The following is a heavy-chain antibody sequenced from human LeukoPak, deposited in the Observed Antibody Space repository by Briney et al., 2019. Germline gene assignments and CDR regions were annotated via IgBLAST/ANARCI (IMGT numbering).Heavy chain of an antibody. J-gene: IGHJ2*01. V-gene: IGHV3-21*01. CDR3: ARDVAGIAAAGAPPPEDWYFDL. CDR2: ISSSSSYI. D-gene: IGHD6-13*01. Sequence: GGSLSLSCAASGFTFSSYSMNWVRQAPGKGLEWVSSISSSSSYIYYADSVKGRFTISRDNAKNSLYLQMNSLRAEDTAVYYCARDVAGIAAAGAPPPEDWYFDLWGRGTLVTVSS. CDR1: GFTFSSYS.